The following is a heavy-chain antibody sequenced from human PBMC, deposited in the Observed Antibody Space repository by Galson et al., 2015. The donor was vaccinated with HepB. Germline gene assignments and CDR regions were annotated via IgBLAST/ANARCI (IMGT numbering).Heavy chain of an antibody. Sequence: SVKVSCKASGYTFTGYYMHWVRQAPGQGLEWMGWINPNSGGTNYAQKFQGRVTMTRDTSISTAYMELSRLRSDDTAVYYCARAYSSSWAPGMDVWGQGTTVTVSS. CDR2: INPNSGGT. V-gene: IGHV1-2*02. CDR3: ARAYSSSWAPGMDV. J-gene: IGHJ6*02. D-gene: IGHD6-13*01. CDR1: GYTFTGYY.